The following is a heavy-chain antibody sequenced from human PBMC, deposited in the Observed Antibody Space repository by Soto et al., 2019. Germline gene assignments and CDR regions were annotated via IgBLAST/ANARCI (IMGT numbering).Heavy chain of an antibody. CDR3: AITWGFGEPFDY. CDR1: GYTFTSYD. CDR2: MNPNSGNT. V-gene: IGHV1-8*01. D-gene: IGHD3-10*01. Sequence: ASVKVSCKASGYTFTSYDINWVRQATGQGLEWMGWMNPNSGNTGYAQKFQGRVTMTRNTSISTAYMELSSLRSEDTAVYYCAITWGFGEPFDYWGQGTLVTVSS. J-gene: IGHJ4*02.